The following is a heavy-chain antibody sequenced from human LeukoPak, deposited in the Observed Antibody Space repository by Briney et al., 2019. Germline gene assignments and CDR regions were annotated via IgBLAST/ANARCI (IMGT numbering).Heavy chain of an antibody. D-gene: IGHD5-18*01. Sequence: GGSLRLSCAASGFIFSNYAMHWVRQASGKGLEWVTVISYDGSNKYYADSAKGRFTISRDNSKNTLYLQMNSLRAEDTAVYYCARAELSTAMVPNSDYGSQGTLVTVSS. V-gene: IGHV3-30*04. J-gene: IGHJ4*02. CDR3: ARAELSTAMVPNSDY. CDR2: ISYDGSNK. CDR1: GFIFSNYA.